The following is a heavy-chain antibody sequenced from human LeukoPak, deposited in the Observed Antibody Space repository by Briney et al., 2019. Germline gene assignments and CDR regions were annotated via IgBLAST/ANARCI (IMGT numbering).Heavy chain of an antibody. J-gene: IGHJ4*02. CDR2: LYTSGTT. Sequence: PSETLSLTCTVSGGSISSGSYYWTWIRQPAGKGLGWIGHLYTSGTTSYNPSLQSRVTISADTSRHQFSLRLTSVTAADTAVYYCARAGGGVGWYGTIDSWGQGTLVTVSS. V-gene: IGHV4-61*09. CDR3: ARAGGGVGWYGTIDS. CDR1: GGSISSGSYY. D-gene: IGHD6-19*01.